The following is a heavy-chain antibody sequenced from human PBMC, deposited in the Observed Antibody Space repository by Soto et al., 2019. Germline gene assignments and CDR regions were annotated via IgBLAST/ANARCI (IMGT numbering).Heavy chain of an antibody. Sequence: QVQLQESGPGLVKPSETLSLTCTVSGGSISSYYWSWIRQPPGKGLEWIGYIYYSGSTNYNPSLKGPVTISVDTSKNQFSLKLSSVTAADTAVYYCARDRGDYYFDYWGQGTLVTVSS. J-gene: IGHJ4*02. V-gene: IGHV4-59*01. CDR3: ARDRGDYYFDY. CDR1: GGSISSYY. D-gene: IGHD3-10*01. CDR2: IYYSGST.